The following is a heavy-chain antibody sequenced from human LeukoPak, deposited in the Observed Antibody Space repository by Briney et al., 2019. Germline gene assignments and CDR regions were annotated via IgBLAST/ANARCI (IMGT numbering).Heavy chain of an antibody. V-gene: IGHV3-7*01. CDR3: ARTPPYYDFWGGYYSLGFDY. CDR2: IKQDGSEK. CDR1: GFTFSSYW. J-gene: IGHJ4*02. Sequence: GGSLRLSCAASGFTFSSYWMSWVRQAPGKGLEWVANIKQDGSEKYYVDSVKGRFTISRDNAKNSLYLQMNSLRAEDTAVYYCARTPPYYDFWGGYYSLGFDYWGQGTLVTVSS. D-gene: IGHD3-3*01.